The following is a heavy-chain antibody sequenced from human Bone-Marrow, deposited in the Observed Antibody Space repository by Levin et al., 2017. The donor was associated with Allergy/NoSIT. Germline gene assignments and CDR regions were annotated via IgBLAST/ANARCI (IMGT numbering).Heavy chain of an antibody. CDR3: AGAPRYCSGGSCYQIDY. V-gene: IGHV4-61*01. Sequence: SETLSLTCSVPGGSVSSGSHYWSWIRQPPGKGLEWIGYIYYSVTTSYNPSLKSRVTISVDTSKNQFSLKLSSVTAADTAVYYCAGAPRYCSGGSCYQIDYWGQGTLVTVSS. J-gene: IGHJ4*02. D-gene: IGHD2-15*01. CDR2: IYYSVTT. CDR1: GGSVSSGSHY.